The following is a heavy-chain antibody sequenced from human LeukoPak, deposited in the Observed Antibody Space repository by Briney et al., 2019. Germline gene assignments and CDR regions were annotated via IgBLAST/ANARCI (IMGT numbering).Heavy chain of an antibody. CDR2: IIPIFGTA. Sequence: SVKVSCEASGGTFSSYVISWVRQAPGQGLEWMGGIIPIFGTANYAQKFQGRVTITADESTSTAYMELSSLRSEDTAVYYCARGYSSSWYVKNYFDYWGQGTLVTVSS. J-gene: IGHJ4*02. CDR3: ARGYSSSWYVKNYFDY. D-gene: IGHD6-13*01. CDR1: GGTFSSYV. V-gene: IGHV1-69*13.